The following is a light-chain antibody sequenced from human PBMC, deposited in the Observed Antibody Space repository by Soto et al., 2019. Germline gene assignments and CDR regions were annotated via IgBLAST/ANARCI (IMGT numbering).Light chain of an antibody. V-gene: IGKV3-20*01. CDR2: GVY. CDR1: QTGSNSD. Sequence: GLTQCPGTLSLSPGERATLCCRASQTGSNSDLAWYQHKSGQAPRLLIYGVYTRATGIPDRFSGSGSGTDFTLTISRLEPEDFAVYYCQQYGSSPTFGEGTRLEIK. CDR3: QQYGSSPT. J-gene: IGKJ5*01.